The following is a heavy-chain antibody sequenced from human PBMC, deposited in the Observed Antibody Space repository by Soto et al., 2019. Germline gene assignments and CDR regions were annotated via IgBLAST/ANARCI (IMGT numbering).Heavy chain of an antibody. D-gene: IGHD3-3*01. V-gene: IGHV3-30*03. Sequence: QVQLVQSGGGVVQPGRSLRLSCAASEFDFSRNGMHWIRQAPGKGLEWVAVITYDGSITYYADYVKGRFTISRDNSKNSLDLQMNSLRAEDTAVYYCACPGRDYWTGRYDFDRWGQGTLVSVSS. CDR1: EFDFSRNG. J-gene: IGHJ4*02. CDR2: ITYDGSIT. CDR3: ACPGRDYWTGRYDFDR.